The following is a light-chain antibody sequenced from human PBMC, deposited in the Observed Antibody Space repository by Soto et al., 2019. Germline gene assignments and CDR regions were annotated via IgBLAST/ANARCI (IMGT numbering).Light chain of an antibody. J-gene: IGKJ1*01. Sequence: DIVMTQSPLSLPVTPGEPASISCRSSQSLLHSNGYTYLDWYLQKPGHSPQVLIYLASNRASGVPDRISGSGSGTDFTLNISRVEAEDVGVYYCRQALQPPWTFGQGTKVEIK. CDR1: QSLLHSNGYTY. CDR3: RQALQPPWT. V-gene: IGKV2-28*01. CDR2: LAS.